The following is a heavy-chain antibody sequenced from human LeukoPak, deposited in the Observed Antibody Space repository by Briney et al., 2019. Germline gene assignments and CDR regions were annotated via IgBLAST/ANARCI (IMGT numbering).Heavy chain of an antibody. Sequence: ASVKVSCKASGYTFTSYGISWVRQAPGQRLEWMGWINAGNGNTKYSQEFQGRVTITRDTSASTAYMELSSLRSEDMAVYYCARGNTMVRGVPDYWGQGTLVTVSS. V-gene: IGHV1-3*03. CDR1: GYTFTSYG. CDR3: ARGNTMVRGVPDY. CDR2: INAGNGNT. J-gene: IGHJ4*02. D-gene: IGHD3-10*01.